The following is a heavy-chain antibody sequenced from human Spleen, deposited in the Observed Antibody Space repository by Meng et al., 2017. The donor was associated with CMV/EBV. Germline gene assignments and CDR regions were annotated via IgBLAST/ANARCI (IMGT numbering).Heavy chain of an antibody. CDR3: ARDHVVVVPGATYNSYGMDV. D-gene: IGHD2-2*01. V-gene: IGHV1-46*04. CDR1: GFTFSSYW. Sequence: GESLKISCAASGFTFSSYWMSWVRQAPGKGLEWMGLINPSDGSTSYAQKLQGRVTMTRDTSASTVYMDLSRLRSEDTAVYYCARDHVVVVPGATYNSYGMDVWGQGTTVTVSS. CDR2: INPSDGST. J-gene: IGHJ6*02.